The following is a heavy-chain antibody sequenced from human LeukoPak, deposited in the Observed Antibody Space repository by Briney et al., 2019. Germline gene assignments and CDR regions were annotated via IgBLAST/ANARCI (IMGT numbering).Heavy chain of an antibody. CDR2: INPNSGDT. D-gene: IGHD5-12*01. CDR1: GYTFTAYY. Sequence: ASVKVSCKASGYTFTAYYMHWVRQVPGQGLEWMGRINPNSGDTDCAQKFQGRVIMTRDTSISTAYMEVSRLRSDDTAVYYCARVDSGHDYGPSWGQGTTVTVSS. J-gene: IGHJ3*01. V-gene: IGHV1-2*06. CDR3: ARVDSGHDYGPS.